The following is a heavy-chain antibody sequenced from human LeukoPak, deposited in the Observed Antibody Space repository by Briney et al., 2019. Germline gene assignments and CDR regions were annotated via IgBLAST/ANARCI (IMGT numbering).Heavy chain of an antibody. J-gene: IGHJ3*02. CDR2: IYHSGST. CDR3: ARTYSIGWSLGVFDI. CDR1: GGSISSGGYS. Sequence: ASETLSLTCAVSGGSISSGGYSWSWIRQPPGKGLEWIGYIYHSGSTYYNPSLKSRVTISVDTSKNQFSLRLSSVTAADTAVYYCARTYSIGWSLGVFDIWGQGTMVTVSS. D-gene: IGHD6-19*01. V-gene: IGHV4-30-2*01.